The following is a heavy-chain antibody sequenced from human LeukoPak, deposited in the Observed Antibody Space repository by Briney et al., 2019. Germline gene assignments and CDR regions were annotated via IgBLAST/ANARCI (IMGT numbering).Heavy chain of an antibody. CDR3: ARVPYGSSGYPIDY. CDR1: GFTVSSNY. Sequence: GGSLRLSCAASGFTVSSNYMSWVRQAPGKGLEWVSVIYSGGSTYYADSVKGRFTISRDNSKNTLYLQMNSLRAEDTAVYYCARVPYGSSGYPIDYWGQGTLVTVSS. D-gene: IGHD3-22*01. J-gene: IGHJ4*02. V-gene: IGHV3-66*02. CDR2: IYSGGST.